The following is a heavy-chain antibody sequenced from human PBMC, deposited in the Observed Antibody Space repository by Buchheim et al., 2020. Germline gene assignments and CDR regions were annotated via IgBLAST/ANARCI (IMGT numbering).Heavy chain of an antibody. CDR3: ARGQQWLIKD. V-gene: IGHV3-30*03. J-gene: IGHJ4*02. CDR1: GFSFSNYA. D-gene: IGHD6-19*01. Sequence: QVQLVESGGGVVQPGRSLRLSCAASGFSFSNYAMHWVRQAPGKGLEWVALISNDASSNYFAESVKGRFTISRDNSKNTLFLEINSLTKDDTGVYYCARGQQWLIKDWGQG. CDR2: ISNDASSN.